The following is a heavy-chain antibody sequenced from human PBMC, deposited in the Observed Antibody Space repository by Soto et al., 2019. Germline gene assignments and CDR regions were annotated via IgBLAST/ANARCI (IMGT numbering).Heavy chain of an antibody. Sequence: SETLSLTCTVSGGSISSYYWSWIRQPPGKGLEWIGYIYDSGSTKYNPSLKSRVTISVDTSKNQFSLRLSSVTAADTAVYYCATGRDVTGTKVPWGQGTLVTVSS. J-gene: IGHJ5*02. CDR2: IYDSGST. D-gene: IGHD1-7*01. CDR1: GGSISSYY. CDR3: ATGRDVTGTKVP. V-gene: IGHV4-4*08.